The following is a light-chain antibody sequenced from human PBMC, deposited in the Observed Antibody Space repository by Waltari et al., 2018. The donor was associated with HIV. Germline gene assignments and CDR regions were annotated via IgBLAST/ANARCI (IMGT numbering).Light chain of an antibody. Sequence: QSVLTQPPSVSGAPGQRVTISCTGSSSNIGARFDIHWYQHLPGTAPKLLIYHNNHRPSGVPDRFSASKSGTSASLAITGLQAEDEADYYCHSYDSSLSGYVFGTGTKVTVL. J-gene: IGLJ1*01. CDR3: HSYDSSLSGYV. CDR1: SSNIGARFD. V-gene: IGLV1-40*01. CDR2: HNN.